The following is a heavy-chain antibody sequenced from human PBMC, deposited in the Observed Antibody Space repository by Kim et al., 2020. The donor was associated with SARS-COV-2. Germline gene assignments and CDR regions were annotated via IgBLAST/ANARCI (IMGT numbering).Heavy chain of an antibody. J-gene: IGHJ4*02. V-gene: IGHV4-39*01. Sequence: SETLSLTCTVSGGSISSSSYYWGWIRQPPGKGLEWIGSIYYSGSTYYNPSLKSRVTISVDTSKNQFSLKLSSVTAADTAVYYCASLSGSYLSFDYWGQGTLVTVSS. D-gene: IGHD1-26*01. CDR3: ASLSGSYLSFDY. CDR1: GGSISSSSYY. CDR2: IYYSGST.